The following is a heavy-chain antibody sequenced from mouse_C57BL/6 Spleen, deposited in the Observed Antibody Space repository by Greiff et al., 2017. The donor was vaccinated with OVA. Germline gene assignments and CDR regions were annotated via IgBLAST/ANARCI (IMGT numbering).Heavy chain of an antibody. Sequence: EVQLQQSGPVLVKPGASVKMSCKASGYTFTDYYMNWVKQSHGKSLEWIGVINPYNGGTSYNQKFKGKATLTVDKSSSTAYMELNSLTSEDSAVYYCAIRGDYDSYYAMDYWGQGTSVTVSS. CDR1: GYTFTDYY. CDR2: INPYNGGT. V-gene: IGHV1-19*01. J-gene: IGHJ4*01. D-gene: IGHD2-4*01. CDR3: AIRGDYDSYYAMDY.